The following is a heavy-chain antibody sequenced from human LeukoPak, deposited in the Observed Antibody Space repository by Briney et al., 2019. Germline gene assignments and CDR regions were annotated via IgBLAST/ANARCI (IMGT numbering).Heavy chain of an antibody. CDR2: TNPSGGST. D-gene: IGHD6-13*01. J-gene: IGHJ4*02. CDR1: GYTFTSYY. Sequence: ASVKVSCKASGYTFTSYYMHWVRQAPGQGLEWMGITNPSGGSTSYAQKFQGRVTMTRDTSTSTVYMELSSLRSEDTAVYYCAGSSRSLRDFDYWGQGTLVTVSS. V-gene: IGHV1-46*01. CDR3: AGSSRSLRDFDY.